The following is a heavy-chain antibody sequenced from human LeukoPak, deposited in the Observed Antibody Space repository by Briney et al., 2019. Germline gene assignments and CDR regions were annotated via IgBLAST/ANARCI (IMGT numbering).Heavy chain of an antibody. CDR2: IYPGDSDT. D-gene: IGHD3-22*01. CDR1: GYSFTNYW. CDR3: ARREYYYDSTGYYFRGPGQFDL. J-gene: IGHJ4*02. Sequence: PGESLKISCKGSGYSFTNYWIGWVRQMPGKGLEWMGIIYPGDSDTRYSPSFQGHVTISADKSISTAYLQWSSLKASDTAMYYCARREYYYDSTGYYFRGPGQFDLWGQGTLVTVSS. V-gene: IGHV5-51*01.